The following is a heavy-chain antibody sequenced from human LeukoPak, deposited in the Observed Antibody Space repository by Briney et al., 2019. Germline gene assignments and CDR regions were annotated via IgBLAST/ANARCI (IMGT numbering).Heavy chain of an antibody. CDR1: GLTFSSYS. CDR3: ARVNYGDLYYFDY. Sequence: PGGSLRLSCAASGLTFSSYSMNWVRQAPGKGLEWVSSISSSSSYIYYADSVKGRFTISRDNAKNSLYLQMNSLRAEDTAVYYCARVNYGDLYYFDYWGQGTLVTVSS. CDR2: ISSSSSYI. D-gene: IGHD4-17*01. J-gene: IGHJ4*02. V-gene: IGHV3-21*01.